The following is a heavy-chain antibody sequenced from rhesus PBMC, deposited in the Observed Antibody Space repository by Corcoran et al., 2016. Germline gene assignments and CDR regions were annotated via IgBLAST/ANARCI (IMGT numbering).Heavy chain of an antibody. CDR2: INGNSGST. CDR1: GGSFSSYW. J-gene: IGHJ4*01. Sequence: QVQLQESGPGLVKPSETLSLTCAVSGGSFSSYWWSWIRQPPGKGLEWIREINGNSGSTNYTPSLNSRVTISKDASKNQFSLKLSSVTAADTAVYYCRLTVAATFVFDYWGQGVLVTVSS. D-gene: IGHD4-29*01. CDR3: RLTVAATFVFDY. V-gene: IGHV4-80*01.